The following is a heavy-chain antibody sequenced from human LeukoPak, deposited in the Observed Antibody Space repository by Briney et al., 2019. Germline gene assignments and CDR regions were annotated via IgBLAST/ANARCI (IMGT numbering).Heavy chain of an antibody. D-gene: IGHD1-26*01. CDR2: INPNSGGT. CDR3: ARGTIGSYSSVHD. CDR1: GYTFTGYY. V-gene: IGHV1-2*02. Sequence: ASVKVSCKASGYTFTGYYMHWVRQAPGQGLEWMGWINPNSGGTNYAQKFQGRVTMTTDTSIATAYMELSRLTPDDTAVYFCARGTIGSYSSVHDWGQGTLVTVSS. J-gene: IGHJ1*01.